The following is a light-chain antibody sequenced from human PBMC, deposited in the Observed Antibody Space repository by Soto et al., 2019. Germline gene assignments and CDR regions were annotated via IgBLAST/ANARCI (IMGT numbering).Light chain of an antibody. V-gene: IGLV1-51*02. CDR2: ENN. CDR3: GTWAGSLSGV. J-gene: IGLJ3*02. CDR1: SSNIGSNY. Sequence: QSVLTQPPSVPAAPGQKVTISCSGTSSNIGSNYVSWYQHLPGTAPKLLIYENNKRPSGIPDRFSGSKSGTSATLDITGLQTGDEADYYCGTWAGSLSGVFGGGTKLTVL.